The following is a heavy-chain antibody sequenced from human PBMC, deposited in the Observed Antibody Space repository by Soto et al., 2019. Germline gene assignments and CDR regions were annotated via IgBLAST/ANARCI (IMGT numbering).Heavy chain of an antibody. Sequence: PGCSLGLSCAASGVTVCSYAMSWVRQAPGKGLEWVSAISGSGGSTYYADSVKGRFTISRDNSKNTLYLQMNSLRAEDTAVYYCAKVFPVLLWFGELFDYWGQGTLVSVSS. CDR2: ISGSGGST. V-gene: IGHV3-23*01. CDR1: GVTVCSYA. CDR3: AKVFPVLLWFGELFDY. J-gene: IGHJ4*02. D-gene: IGHD3-10*01.